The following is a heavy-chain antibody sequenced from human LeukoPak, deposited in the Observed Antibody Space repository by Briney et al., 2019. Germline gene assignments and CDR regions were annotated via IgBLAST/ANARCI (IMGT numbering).Heavy chain of an antibody. D-gene: IGHD6-13*01. CDR3: AREGWHSSSWYFFDY. CDR2: IKQDGSEK. Sequence: GGSLRLSCAASGFTFSSYWMSWVRQAPGKGLEWVANIKQDGSEKYYVDSVEGRFTISRDNAKNSLYLQMNSLRAEDTAVYYCAREGWHSSSWYFFDYWGQGILVTVSS. J-gene: IGHJ4*02. CDR1: GFTFSSYW. V-gene: IGHV3-7*03.